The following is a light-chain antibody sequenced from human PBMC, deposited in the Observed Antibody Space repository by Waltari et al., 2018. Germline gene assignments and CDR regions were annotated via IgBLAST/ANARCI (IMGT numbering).Light chain of an antibody. CDR3: CSYAGSYTLL. CDR2: DVS. CDR1: SSAFGGYNY. V-gene: IGLV2-11*01. J-gene: IGLJ3*02. Sequence: QSALTQPRSVSGSPGQSVTISCTGPSSAFGGYNYFSWSHKHPGKAPKLMIYDVSKRPSGVPDRFSGSKSGNPASLTISGLQAEDEADYYCCSYAGSYTLLFGGGTKLTVL.